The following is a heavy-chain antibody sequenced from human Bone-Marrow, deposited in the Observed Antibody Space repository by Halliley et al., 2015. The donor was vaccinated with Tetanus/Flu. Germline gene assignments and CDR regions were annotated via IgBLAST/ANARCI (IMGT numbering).Heavy chain of an antibody. CDR3: ARGQVRGVELTTLGFDP. D-gene: IGHD3-10*01. V-gene: IGHV4-59*09. J-gene: IGHJ5*02. CDR2: IYKNGRT. Sequence: IYKNGRTNYNPSLKTRVTMSIDTSKNQFSLRLSSVTAADTVVYFCARGQVRGVELTTLGFDPWGQGTLVTVSS.